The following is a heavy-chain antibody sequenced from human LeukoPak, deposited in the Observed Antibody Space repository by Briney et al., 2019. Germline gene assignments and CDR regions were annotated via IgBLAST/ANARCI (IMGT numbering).Heavy chain of an antibody. Sequence: PGGSLRLSCEASGFTFNSYVMHWVRQAPGKGLEWVTFVQSDGNNKYYADSVKGRFTISRDNSKNTVYLQMNKLRAEDTAVYYCAKETRPQLPFDYWGQGTLVTVSS. CDR2: VQSDGNNK. CDR1: GFTFNSYV. D-gene: IGHD2-2*01. V-gene: IGHV3-30*02. J-gene: IGHJ4*02. CDR3: AKETRPQLPFDY.